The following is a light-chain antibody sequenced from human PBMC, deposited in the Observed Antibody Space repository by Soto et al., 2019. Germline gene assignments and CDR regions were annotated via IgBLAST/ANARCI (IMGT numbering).Light chain of an antibody. J-gene: IGKJ2*01. CDR2: EIS. V-gene: IGKV2-24*01. Sequence: DIVMTQTPLSSPVTLGQPASISCRSSQSLAHSDGSTPLSWLQQRPGQPPRLLIYEISNRFSGVPDRFSGSGAGTDFTLKISRVEAEDVGVYYCMQATQLPHTFGQGTNLEIK. CDR3: MQATQLPHT. CDR1: QSLAHSDGSTP.